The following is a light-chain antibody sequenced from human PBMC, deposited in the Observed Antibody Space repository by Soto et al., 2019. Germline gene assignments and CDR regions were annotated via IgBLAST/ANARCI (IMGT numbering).Light chain of an antibody. J-gene: IGKJ5*01. CDR2: GAS. CDR3: QHYVTSSIT. Sequence: EVVLTQSPATLSLSPGYRSALSCKASQSVHNFLAWYQQKPGQAPRLLIYGASNRAAGIPARISGGGSGTDFTLTISRLEPEDFAVYYCQHYVTSSITFGQGTRLEIK. CDR1: QSVHNF. V-gene: IGKV3-11*01.